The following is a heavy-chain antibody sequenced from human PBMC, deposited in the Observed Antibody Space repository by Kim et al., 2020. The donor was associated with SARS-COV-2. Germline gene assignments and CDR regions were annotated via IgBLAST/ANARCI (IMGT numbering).Heavy chain of an antibody. Sequence: DDREKYYADFVKGRFINYRDNSKTTLYLQMNSLRVEDTAVYYCGTFDIWGQGTMVTVSS. J-gene: IGHJ3*02. CDR2: DDREK. CDR3: GTFDI. V-gene: IGHV3-33*01.